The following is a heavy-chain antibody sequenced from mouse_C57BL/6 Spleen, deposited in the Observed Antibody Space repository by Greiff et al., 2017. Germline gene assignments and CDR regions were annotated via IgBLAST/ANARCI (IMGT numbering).Heavy chain of an antibody. CDR2: IDPSDSYT. D-gene: IGHD2-3*01. CDR1: GYTFTSYW. J-gene: IGHJ4*01. V-gene: IGHV1-69*01. Sequence: VQLQQPGAELVMPGASVKLSCKASGYTFTSYWMHWVKQRPGQGLEWIGEIDPSDSYTNYNQKFKGKSTLTVDKSSSTAYMQLRSLTSEDSAVYYCARWRGGYYPYYAMDYWGQGTSVTVSS. CDR3: ARWRGGYYPYYAMDY.